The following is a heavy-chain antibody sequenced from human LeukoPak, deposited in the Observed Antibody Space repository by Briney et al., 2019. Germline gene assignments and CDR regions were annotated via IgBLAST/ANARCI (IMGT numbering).Heavy chain of an antibody. CDR3: AKDLIFGVVIRPEPDY. V-gene: IGHV3-23*01. Sequence: PGGSLRLSCAASGFTFSSYAMSWVRQAPGKGLEWVSAISGSGGSTYYADSVKGRFTISRDNSKNTLYLQMNSLRAEDTAVYYCAKDLIFGVVIRPEPDYWGQGTLVTVSS. CDR1: GFTFSSYA. J-gene: IGHJ4*02. D-gene: IGHD3-3*01. CDR2: ISGSGGST.